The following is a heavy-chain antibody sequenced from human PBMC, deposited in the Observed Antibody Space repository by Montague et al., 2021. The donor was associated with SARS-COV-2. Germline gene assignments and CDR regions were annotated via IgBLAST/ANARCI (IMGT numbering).Heavy chain of an antibody. CDR1: GGSITGFS. D-gene: IGHD6-6*01. V-gene: IGHV4-4*07. Sequence: SETLSLTCAVSGGSITGFSWSWVRQPPGKGLEWIGRVTTSGTTNXNPSLRSRVTMPVDMSKNQFSLNLNSVTAADTAIYYCARTPTRPFSLDSWGQGTLVTVSS. CDR3: ARTPTRPFSLDS. CDR2: VTTSGTT. J-gene: IGHJ4*02.